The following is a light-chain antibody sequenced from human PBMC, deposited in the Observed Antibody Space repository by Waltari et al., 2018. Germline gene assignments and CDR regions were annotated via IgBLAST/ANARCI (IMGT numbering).Light chain of an antibody. V-gene: IGLV2-11*01. J-gene: IGLJ3*02. CDR3: CSYAGSYTWV. CDR2: DVR. CDR1: SSDVGGSSS. Sequence: QSALTQPRSVSGSPGKSVTLSWTGTSSDVGGSSSVPWYQQHPGKAPKLMIYDVRRRPSGVPDRFSGSKSGNTASLTISGLQAEDEADYYCCSYAGSYTWVFGGGTKLTVL.